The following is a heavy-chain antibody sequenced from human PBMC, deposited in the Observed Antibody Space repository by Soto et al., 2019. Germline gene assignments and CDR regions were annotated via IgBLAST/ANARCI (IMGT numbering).Heavy chain of an antibody. Sequence: LRLSCAASGFTFTSHAMHWVRQTPGKGLEWVAAISYDEIDKKYESSVKGRFTGSRDNVKNTLSLQRNSMRPEDTAVYYGAKDSGYQLADNYLYYGLDVWGQGATVSAP. CDR3: AKDSGYQLADNYLYYGLDV. CDR1: GFTFTSHA. V-gene: IGHV3-30*18. J-gene: IGHJ6*02. D-gene: IGHD2-2*01. CDR2: ISYDEIDK.